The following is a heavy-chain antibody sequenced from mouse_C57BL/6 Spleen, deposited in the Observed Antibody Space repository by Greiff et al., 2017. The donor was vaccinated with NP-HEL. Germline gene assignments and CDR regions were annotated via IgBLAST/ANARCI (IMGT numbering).Heavy chain of an antibody. CDR2: IYPGDGDT. V-gene: IGHV1-80*01. CDR1: GYAFSSYW. CDR3: ARPEYSNTQDY. J-gene: IGHJ2*01. Sequence: QVQLQESGPELVKPGASVKISCKASGYAFSSYWMNWVKQRPGKGLEWIGQIYPGDGDTNYNGKFKGKATLTADKSSSTAYMQLSSLTSEDSAVYVCARPEYSNTQDYWGQGTTLTVSS. D-gene: IGHD2-5*01.